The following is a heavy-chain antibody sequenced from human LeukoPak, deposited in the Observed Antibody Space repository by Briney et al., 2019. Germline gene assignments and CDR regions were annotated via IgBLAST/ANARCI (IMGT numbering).Heavy chain of an antibody. J-gene: IGHJ4*02. Sequence: GGSLRLSCAASGLTFSDYYMSWIRQAPGRGLEWVSYIRSSIDTNYADSARGRFTISRDNAKNSLYLQMNSLRAEDTAVYYCARGRAAYDYWGQGTLVTVSS. CDR3: ARGRAAYDY. CDR2: IRSSIDT. D-gene: IGHD3-16*01. CDR1: GLTFSDYY. V-gene: IGHV3-11*06.